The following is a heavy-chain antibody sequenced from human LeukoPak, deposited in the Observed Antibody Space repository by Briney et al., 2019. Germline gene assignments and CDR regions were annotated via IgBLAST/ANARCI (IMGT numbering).Heavy chain of an antibody. CDR2: IHHSGST. J-gene: IGHJ5*02. V-gene: IGHV4-31*03. CDR1: GGSISSGGYY. Sequence: SETLSLTCTVSGGSISSGGYYWSWIRQHPGEGLEWIGYIHHSGSTYYNPSLKSRLIISLDTSKNQFSPKLNSVTAADTAVYYCANYGSGSYRFDPWGQGTLVTVSS. D-gene: IGHD3-10*01. CDR3: ANYGSGSYRFDP.